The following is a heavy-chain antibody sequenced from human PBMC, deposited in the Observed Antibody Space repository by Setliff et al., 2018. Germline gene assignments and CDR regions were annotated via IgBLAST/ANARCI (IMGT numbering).Heavy chain of an antibody. CDR3: ARGVVRGVIRFDY. CDR1: GGSISSGDHY. CDR2: IHASGST. J-gene: IGHJ4*02. D-gene: IGHD3-10*01. Sequence: SETLSLTCTVSGGSISSGDHYWSWIRQPAGKGLEWIGRIHASGSTNYNPSLKSRVTISVDTSKNQFSLKLTSVTAADTAVYYCARGVVRGVIRFDYWGQGTLGTVSS. V-gene: IGHV4-61*02.